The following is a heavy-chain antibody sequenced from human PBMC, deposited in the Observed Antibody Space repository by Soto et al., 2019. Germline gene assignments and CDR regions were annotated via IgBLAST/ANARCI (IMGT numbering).Heavy chain of an antibody. CDR2: IYSSGST. CDR3: ARDHLSGTMHVGMAV. J-gene: IGHJ6*02. V-gene: IGHV4-30-4*06. D-gene: IGHD1-7*01. Sequence: QQTGKELEWFGYIYSSGSTYYNPSLKSRVTISVDTSKNQFSLKLSSVTAADTAVYFFARDHLSGTMHVGMAVWCQGTTV.